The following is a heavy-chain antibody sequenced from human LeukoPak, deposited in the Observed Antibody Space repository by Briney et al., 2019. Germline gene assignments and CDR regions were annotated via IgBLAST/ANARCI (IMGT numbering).Heavy chain of an antibody. CDR1: GFTFSSNW. Sequence: GGSLRLSCAASGFTFSSNWMHWVRQAPGKGLVWVSRTKGDGSSTSYADSVKGRFTISRDNAKNTLFLQMNSLRAEDTAVYYCVRDGVGAPPFDYWGQGALVSVSS. J-gene: IGHJ4*02. D-gene: IGHD1-26*01. CDR2: TKGDGSST. V-gene: IGHV3-74*01. CDR3: VRDGVGAPPFDY.